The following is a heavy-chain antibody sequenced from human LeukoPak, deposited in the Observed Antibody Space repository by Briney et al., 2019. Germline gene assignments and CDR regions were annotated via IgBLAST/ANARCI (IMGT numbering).Heavy chain of an antibody. V-gene: IGHV3-33*06. D-gene: IGHD5-18*01. J-gene: IGHJ4*02. CDR1: GFTFSSYG. CDR3: AEDKRGYSFYLDY. CDR2: IWYDGSNK. Sequence: PGGSLRLSCAASGFTFSSYGMHWVRQAPGKGLEWVAVIWYDGSNKYYADSVKGRFTISRDNSKNTLYLQMNSLRAEDTAVYYCAEDKRGYSFYLDYWGQGTLVTVSS.